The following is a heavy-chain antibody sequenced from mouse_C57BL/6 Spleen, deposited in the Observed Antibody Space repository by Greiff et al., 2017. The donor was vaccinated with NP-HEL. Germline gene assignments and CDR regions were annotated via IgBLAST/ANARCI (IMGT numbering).Heavy chain of an antibody. Sequence: QVQLQQPGAELVRPGSSVKLSCKASGYTFTSYWMHWVKQRPIQGLEWIGNIDPSDSETHYNQKFKDKATLTVAKSSSTAYMQLSSLTSEDSAVYYCARELTEHYFDDWGQGTTLTVSS. D-gene: IGHD4-1*01. CDR1: GYTFTSYW. CDR3: ARELTEHYFDD. CDR2: IDPSDSET. J-gene: IGHJ2*01. V-gene: IGHV1-52*01.